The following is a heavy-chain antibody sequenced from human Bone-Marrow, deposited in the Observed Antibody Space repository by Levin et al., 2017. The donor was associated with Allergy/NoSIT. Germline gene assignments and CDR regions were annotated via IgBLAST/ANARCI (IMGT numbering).Heavy chain of an antibody. Sequence: GESLKISCAASGFTFNNYAMSWVRQAAGKGLEWVSSLSDSGSYIFYADSVKGRFTISRDNSNNTLYLQMNSLRADDTAVYYCARFRGAIARGESDYWGQGTLVTVSS. V-gene: IGHV3-23*01. D-gene: IGHD2-21*01. CDR3: ARFRGAIARGESDY. J-gene: IGHJ4*02. CDR2: LSDSGSYI. CDR1: GFTFNNYA.